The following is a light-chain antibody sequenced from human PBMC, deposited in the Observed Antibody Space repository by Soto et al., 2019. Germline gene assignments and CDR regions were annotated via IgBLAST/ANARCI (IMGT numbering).Light chain of an antibody. CDR1: QSVSSN. CDR3: QQYNNWSPWT. Sequence: EIMMTQSPATLSVSPGERATLSCRASQSVSSNLAWYQQKPGQAPRLLIYGAFTRATGIPARFSGSGSGTEFTLTISSLQSEDFAVYYCQQYNNWSPWTFGQGTKVDIK. J-gene: IGKJ1*01. CDR2: GAF. V-gene: IGKV3-15*01.